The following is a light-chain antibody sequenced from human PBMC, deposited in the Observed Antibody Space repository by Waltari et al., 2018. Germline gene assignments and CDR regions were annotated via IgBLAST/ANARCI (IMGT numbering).Light chain of an antibody. V-gene: IGKV3-20*01. CDR3: QQYGSSPRT. Sequence: EIVLTQSPGTLSSSPGERATLSCRASQSVSSGNLAWYQQKPGQAPRLLIYGASSRATGIPDRFSGSGSGTDFTLIISRLEPEDFAVYYCQQYGSSPRTFGQGTKVEIK. J-gene: IGKJ1*01. CDR2: GAS. CDR1: QSVSSGN.